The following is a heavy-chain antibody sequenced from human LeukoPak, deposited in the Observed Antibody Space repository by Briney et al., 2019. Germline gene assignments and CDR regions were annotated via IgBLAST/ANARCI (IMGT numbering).Heavy chain of an antibody. J-gene: IGHJ6*03. V-gene: IGHV3-7*01. Sequence: GGSLRLSCAASGFAFSRSWMSWVRQAPRRGLERGAHIKEDGSETYYVQSLRSGVTVSRDTAKNTVYLHMKNVRAEDTAVYYCARRAPGYCITTSCPDTYYYYYYMDVWGKGTTVTVSS. D-gene: IGHD2-2*01. CDR2: IKEDGSET. CDR3: ARRAPGYCITTSCPDTYYYYYYMDV. CDR1: GFAFSRSW.